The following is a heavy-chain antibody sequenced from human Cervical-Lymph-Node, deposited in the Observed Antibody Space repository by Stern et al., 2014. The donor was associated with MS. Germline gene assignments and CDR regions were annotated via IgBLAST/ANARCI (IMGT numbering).Heavy chain of an antibody. V-gene: IGHV1-69*01. CDR2: IIPIFATT. CDR3: AREGIPGAGGTFDN. D-gene: IGHD1-26*01. CDR1: GGTFSSYT. J-gene: IGHJ4*02. Sequence: QVQLVESGAEVKKPGSSGKVSCKVSGGTFSSYTLNWGRQAPGHGLEWLGGIIPIFATTNYAQRFQGKVTITADGSTSTAYMEVSSLRSEDTAVYYCAREGIPGAGGTFDNWGQGTLVIVSS.